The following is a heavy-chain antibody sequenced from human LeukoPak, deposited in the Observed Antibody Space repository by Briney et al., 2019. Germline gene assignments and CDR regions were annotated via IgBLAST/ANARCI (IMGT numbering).Heavy chain of an antibody. CDR2: ISYDGSNK. CDR3: ASSTVVTGYYYYGMDV. Sequence: GSLRLSCAASGFTFSSYAMHWVRQAPGKGLEWVAVISYDGSNKYYADSVKGRFTISRDNSKNTLYLQMNSLRAEDTAVYYCASSTVVTGYYYYGMDVWGQGTTVTVSS. J-gene: IGHJ6*02. CDR1: GFTFSSYA. D-gene: IGHD4-23*01. V-gene: IGHV3-30-3*01.